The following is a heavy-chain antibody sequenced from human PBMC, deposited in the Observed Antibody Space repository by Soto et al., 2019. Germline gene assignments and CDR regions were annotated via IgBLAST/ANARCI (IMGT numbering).Heavy chain of an antibody. CDR1: GFTFSSYA. J-gene: IGHJ4*02. V-gene: IGHV3-64D*06. Sequence: GGSLRLSCSASGFTFSSYAMHWVRQAPGKGLEYVSAISSNGGSTYYADSVKGRFTISRDNSKNTLYLQMSSLRAEDTAVYYCVKGWVVASGYYKAAFDYWGQGTLVTVSS. CDR3: VKGWVVASGYYKAAFDY. D-gene: IGHD3-22*01. CDR2: ISSNGGST.